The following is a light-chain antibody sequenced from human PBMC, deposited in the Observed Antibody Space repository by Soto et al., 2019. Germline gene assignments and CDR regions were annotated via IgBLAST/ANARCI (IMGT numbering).Light chain of an antibody. Sequence: EIVLTQSPATLSLSPGERATLSCRATQSVDNYLAWYQQKPGQAPRLLIYGASSRATGIPDRFTGSGSGTDFTLTISRLEPEDFAVYYCQQYDGSPRTFGQGTKVDIK. J-gene: IGKJ1*01. CDR2: GAS. CDR3: QQYDGSPRT. CDR1: QSVDNY. V-gene: IGKV3-20*01.